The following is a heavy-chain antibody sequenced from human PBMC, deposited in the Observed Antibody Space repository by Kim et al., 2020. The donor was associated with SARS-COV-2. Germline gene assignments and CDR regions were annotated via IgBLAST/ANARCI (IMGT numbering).Heavy chain of an antibody. CDR1: GFTFSSYD. V-gene: IGHV3-13*01. Sequence: GGSLRLSCAASGFTFSSYDMHWVRQATGKGLEWVSAIGTAGDTYYPGSVKGRFTISRENAKNSLYLQMNSLRAGDTAVYYCARGHYYGSGSFYWFDPWGQGTLVTVSS. CDR2: IGTAGDT. J-gene: IGHJ5*02. D-gene: IGHD3-10*01. CDR3: ARGHYYGSGSFYWFDP.